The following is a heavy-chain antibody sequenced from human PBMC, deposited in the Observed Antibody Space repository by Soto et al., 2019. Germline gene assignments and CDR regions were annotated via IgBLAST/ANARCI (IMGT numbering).Heavy chain of an antibody. Sequence: QVQLQESGPGLVRPSQTLSLTCTVSGDSISSVDHYWSWIRQPPGKGLEWMGYIYHSGSTHYNPSLNSRLTISIDTSTNRCSLNLTSVTAADTAVYFCARLRWETENNWLDPWGQGALVTVSS. CDR3: ARLRWETENNWLDP. V-gene: IGHV4-30-4*01. J-gene: IGHJ5*02. CDR1: GDSISSVDHY. CDR2: IYHSGST. D-gene: IGHD1-26*01.